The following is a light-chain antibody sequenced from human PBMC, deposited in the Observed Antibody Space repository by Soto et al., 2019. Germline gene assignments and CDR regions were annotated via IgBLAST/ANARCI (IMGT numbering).Light chain of an antibody. CDR2: DAS. Sequence: EIILTQSPATLSLSPGERATLSCRASQSVSSYLAWYQHKPGQAPRLLIYDASTRATGIPARFSGSGSGTDYTLTIGSLEPEDFAVYYCQQRSTPRTFGGGTKVELK. CDR3: QQRSTPRT. CDR1: QSVSSY. V-gene: IGKV3-11*01. J-gene: IGKJ4*01.